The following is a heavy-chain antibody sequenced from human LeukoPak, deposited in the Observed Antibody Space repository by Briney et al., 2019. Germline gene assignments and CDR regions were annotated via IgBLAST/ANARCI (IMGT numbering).Heavy chain of an antibody. CDR3: ARQQRIRHCSEGVCTEGYYFDY. J-gene: IGHJ4*02. V-gene: IGHV3-23*01. CDR2: LSRGGSTT. D-gene: IGHD2-15*01. CDR1: GFAFNMFA. Sequence: GGSLRLSCAGTGFAFNMFAIDWVRQAPGKGLEWVSGLSRGGSTTNYADSVKGRFTISRDKSQNSVFLQLNSLRPEDTAVYYCARQQRIRHCSEGVCTEGYYFDYWGQGTLVTVSS.